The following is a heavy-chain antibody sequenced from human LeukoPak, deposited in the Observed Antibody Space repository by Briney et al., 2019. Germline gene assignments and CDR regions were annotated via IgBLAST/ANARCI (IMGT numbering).Heavy chain of an antibody. CDR1: GGSFSGYY. V-gene: IGHV4-34*01. Sequence: SETLSLTCAVYGGSFSGYYWSWIRQPPGKGLEWIGEINHSGSTNYNPSLKSRVTISVDTSKNQFSLKLSSVTAADTAVHYCARGRTGVVVVPAARYYMDVWGKGTTVTVSS. J-gene: IGHJ6*03. CDR3: ARGRTGVVVVPAARYYMDV. D-gene: IGHD2-2*01. CDR2: INHSGST.